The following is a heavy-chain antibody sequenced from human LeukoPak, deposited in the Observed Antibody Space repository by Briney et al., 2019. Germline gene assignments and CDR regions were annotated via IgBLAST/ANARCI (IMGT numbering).Heavy chain of an antibody. J-gene: IGHJ4*02. CDR2: TYHSGST. Sequence: PSETLSLTCAVSGGSISSSNWWSWVRQPPGKGLEWIGETYHSGSTNYNPSLKSRVTISVDKSKNRFSLKLSSVTAADTAVYYCAASSGWYDGYYFDYWGQGTLVTVSS. V-gene: IGHV4-4*02. CDR3: AASSGWYDGYYFDY. CDR1: GGSISSSNW. D-gene: IGHD6-19*01.